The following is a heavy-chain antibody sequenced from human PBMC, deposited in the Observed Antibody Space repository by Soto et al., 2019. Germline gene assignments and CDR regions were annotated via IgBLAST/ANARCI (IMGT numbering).Heavy chain of an antibody. Sequence: SETLSLTCAVYGGSFSGYYWSWIRQPPGKGLEWIGEINHSGSTNYNPSLKSRVTISVDTSKNQFSLKLSSVTAADTAVYYCATRDYTGYSGGWYRYYYGMDVWGQGTTVTVSS. D-gene: IGHD6-19*01. J-gene: IGHJ6*02. V-gene: IGHV4-34*01. CDR1: GGSFSGYY. CDR2: INHSGST. CDR3: ATRDYTGYSGGWYRYYYGMDV.